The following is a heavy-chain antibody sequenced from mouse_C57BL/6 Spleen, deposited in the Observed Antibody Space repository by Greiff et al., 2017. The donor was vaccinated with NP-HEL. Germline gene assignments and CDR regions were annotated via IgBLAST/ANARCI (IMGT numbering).Heavy chain of an antibody. V-gene: IGHV1-81*01. CDR1: GYTFTSYG. CDR2: IYPRSGNT. Sequence: QVHVKQSGAELARPGASVKLSCKASGYTFTSYGISWVKQRTGQGLEWIGEIYPRSGNTYYNEKFKGKATLTADKSSSTAYMELRSLTSEDSAVYFCASYDGVWGQGTTLTVSS. CDR3: ASYDGV. D-gene: IGHD2-12*01. J-gene: IGHJ2*01.